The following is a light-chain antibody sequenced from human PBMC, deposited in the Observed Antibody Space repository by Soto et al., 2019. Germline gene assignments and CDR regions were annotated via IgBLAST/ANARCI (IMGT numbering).Light chain of an antibody. CDR3: CSYAGSSTSYV. J-gene: IGLJ1*01. V-gene: IGLV2-23*01. CDR1: SSDDGSYNL. Sequence: QSALTQRASVSGSPGQSITISCTGTSSDDGSYNLVSWYQQHPGKAPKLMIYEGSKRPSGVSNRFSGSKSGNTASLTISGLQAEDEADYYCCSYAGSSTSYVFGTGTKVTVL. CDR2: EGS.